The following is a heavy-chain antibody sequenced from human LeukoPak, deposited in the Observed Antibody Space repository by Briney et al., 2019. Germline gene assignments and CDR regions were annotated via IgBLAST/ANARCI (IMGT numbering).Heavy chain of an antibody. CDR1: GFTFSTYW. V-gene: IGHV3-23*01. D-gene: IGHD2-2*02. CDR3: AKGGGIPAAICPV. J-gene: IGHJ4*02. Sequence: GSLRLSCSASGFTFSTYWMSWVRQAPGKGLEWVSAISGSGGSTYYADSVKGRFTISRDNSKNTLYLQMNSLRAEDTAVYYCAKGGGIPAAICPVWGQGTLVTVSS. CDR2: ISGSGGST.